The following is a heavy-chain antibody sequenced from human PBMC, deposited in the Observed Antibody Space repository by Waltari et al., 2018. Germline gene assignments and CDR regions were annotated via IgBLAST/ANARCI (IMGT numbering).Heavy chain of an antibody. CDR1: GFTFSSYA. CDR2: ISGSGGST. J-gene: IGHJ2*01. CDR3: AKDPLDYWYFDL. V-gene: IGHV3-23*01. Sequence: EVQLLESGGGLVQPGGSLRLSCAASGFTFSSYAMSLVRQAPGKGLEWVSAISGSGGSTYYADSVKGRFTISRDNSKNTLYLQMNSLRAEDTAVYYCAKDPLDYWYFDLWGRGTLVTVSS.